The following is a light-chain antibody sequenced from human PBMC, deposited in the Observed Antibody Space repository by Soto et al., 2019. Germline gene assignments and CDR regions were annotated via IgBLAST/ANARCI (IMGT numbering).Light chain of an antibody. V-gene: IGKV1-5*03. CDR3: QQYNSYPLT. CDR1: QSISSW. Sequence: DIQMTQSPSTLSASVGDRVTITCRASQSISSWLAWYQQKPGKAPKLLIYKASSLESGVPSRFSGSGSGTEFTLTISSLQADDFATYYCQQYNSYPLTCGGGTKVEIK. CDR2: KAS. J-gene: IGKJ4*01.